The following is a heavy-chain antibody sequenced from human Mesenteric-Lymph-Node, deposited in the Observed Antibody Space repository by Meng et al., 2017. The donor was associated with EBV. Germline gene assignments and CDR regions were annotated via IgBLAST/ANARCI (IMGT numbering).Heavy chain of an antibody. V-gene: IGHV4-34*01. CDR3: ARVDYTKSLPFDY. CDR1: GWSFGGYY. J-gene: IGHJ4*02. Sequence: QVQRQQWGAGPLKPSETLSLTCAVYGWSFGGYYWSWIRQPPGKGLEWIGEINHSGSTNYNPSLKSRVTISVDTSKNQFSLKLASVTAADTAVYYCARVDYTKSLPFDYWGRGTLVTVSS. D-gene: IGHD2-2*02. CDR2: INHSGST.